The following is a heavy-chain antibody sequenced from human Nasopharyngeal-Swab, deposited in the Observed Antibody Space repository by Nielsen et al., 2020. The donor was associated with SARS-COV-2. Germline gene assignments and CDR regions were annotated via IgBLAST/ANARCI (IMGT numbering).Heavy chain of an antibody. CDR3: TTGREYSSGSLPRG. V-gene: IGHV3-15*01. CDR2: IKSKSAGGTT. J-gene: IGHJ4*02. D-gene: IGHD3-10*01. CDR1: GFTFTDAW. Sequence: RGSLRLSCAASGFTFTDAWMTWVRQAPGKGLEWVGRIKSKSAGGTTEYAAPVKGRFTNSRYDSKNTLFLQMNSLQSEDTALYYCTTGREYSSGSLPRGWGQGNLVTVSS.